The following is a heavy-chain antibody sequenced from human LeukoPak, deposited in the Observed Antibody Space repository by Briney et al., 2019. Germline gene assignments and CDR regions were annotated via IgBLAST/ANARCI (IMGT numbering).Heavy chain of an antibody. Sequence: GGSLRLSCAASGFTFDEYDMHWVRQGPGEGLEWVSLINWYCSGTYYTDSVKGRFTIYRDNSENSLYLQMNSLSAEDTAVYYCARRAGPYSHPYDYRGQGTLVTVSS. CDR3: ARRAGPYSHPYDY. CDR1: GFTFDEYD. D-gene: IGHD2-15*01. CDR2: INWYCSGT. V-gene: IGHV3-43D*03. J-gene: IGHJ4*02.